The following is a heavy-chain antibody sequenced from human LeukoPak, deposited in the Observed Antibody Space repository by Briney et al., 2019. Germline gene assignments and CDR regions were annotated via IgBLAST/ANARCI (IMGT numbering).Heavy chain of an antibody. D-gene: IGHD3-22*01. J-gene: IGHJ6*03. CDR2: INPSGST. Sequence: PSETLSLTCAVYGGSFSSYYWTWTRQSPGKGLEWIGEINPSGSTYYNPSLKSRLTISRDTSKNQISLRLSSVTAADTAVYYCARGRQEISTILVVMTGVSYYLDVWGKGTTVTIS. CDR3: ARGRQEISTILVVMTGVSYYLDV. V-gene: IGHV4-34*01. CDR1: GGSFSSYY.